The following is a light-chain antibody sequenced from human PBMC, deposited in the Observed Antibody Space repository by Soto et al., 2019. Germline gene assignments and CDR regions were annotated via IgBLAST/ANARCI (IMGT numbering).Light chain of an antibody. CDR3: QHYDILPLS. V-gene: IGKV1-33*01. CDR1: QDINSY. J-gene: IGKJ4*01. CDR2: DAS. Sequence: DIQMTQSPSSLSAYVGDRVTITCQASQDINSYLIWYQQKPGKVPKVLIYDASNLETGVPSRFSGSGSGTDFAFTISSLQPEDIATYDCQHYDILPLSFGGGTKVHI.